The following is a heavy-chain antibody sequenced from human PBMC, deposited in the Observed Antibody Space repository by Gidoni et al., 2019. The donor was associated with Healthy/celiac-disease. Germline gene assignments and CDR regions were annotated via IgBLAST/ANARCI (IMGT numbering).Heavy chain of an antibody. CDR1: GFTVSSNY. Sequence: EVQLVESGGGLVQPGGSLRLSCAASGFTVSSNYMSWVRQAPGKGLECVSVIYSGGSTYYADSVKGRFTISRDNSKNTLYLQMNSLRAEDTAVYYCARDTNYGSGSHLVLNWGQGTLVTVSS. V-gene: IGHV3-66*01. D-gene: IGHD3-10*01. CDR3: ARDTNYGSGSHLVLN. CDR2: IYSGGST. J-gene: IGHJ4*02.